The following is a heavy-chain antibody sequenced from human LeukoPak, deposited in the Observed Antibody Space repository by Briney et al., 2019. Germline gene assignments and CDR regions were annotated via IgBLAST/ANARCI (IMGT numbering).Heavy chain of an antibody. V-gene: IGHV1-18*04. CDR1: GYTFTSYG. J-gene: IGHJ4*02. CDR3: ARVYHLTRRRSGSSSRYVYGY. Sequence: ASVKVSCKASGYTFTSYGISWVRQAPGQGLEWMGWISAYNGNTNYAQKLQGRVTMTTDTSTSTAYMELRSLRSDDTAVYYCARVYHLTRRRSGSSSRYVYGYWGQGTLVTVSS. D-gene: IGHD6-13*01. CDR2: ISAYNGNT.